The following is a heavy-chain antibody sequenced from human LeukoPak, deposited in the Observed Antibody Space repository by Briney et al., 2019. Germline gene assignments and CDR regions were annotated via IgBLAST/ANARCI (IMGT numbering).Heavy chain of an antibody. CDR1: GFTFSSYS. J-gene: IGHJ4*02. CDR3: ARDGAPLDY. CDR2: ISSSSGTI. D-gene: IGHD1-26*01. Sequence: GGSRRLSCAASGFTFSSYSMNWVRQAPGKGLEWVSYISSSSGTIYYADSVKGRFTISRDNAKNSLYLQMNSLRAEDTAVYYCARDGAPLDYWGQGTLLTVSS. V-gene: IGHV3-48*04.